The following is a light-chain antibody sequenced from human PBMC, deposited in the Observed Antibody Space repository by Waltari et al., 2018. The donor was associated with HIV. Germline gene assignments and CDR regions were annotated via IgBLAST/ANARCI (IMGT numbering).Light chain of an antibody. V-gene: IGLV1-40*01. CDR3: QSYDSSLSNWV. Sequence: QSVLTQPPSVSGAPGQRVTISCTGSSSNIGAGYDVHWYQQLPGTAPKLLIYGNSNRPSGVPDRFSVSKSGTSASLAITGLQPDDETDYYCQSYDSSLSNWVFGGGTKLTVL. CDR2: GNS. CDR1: SSNIGAGYD. J-gene: IGLJ3*02.